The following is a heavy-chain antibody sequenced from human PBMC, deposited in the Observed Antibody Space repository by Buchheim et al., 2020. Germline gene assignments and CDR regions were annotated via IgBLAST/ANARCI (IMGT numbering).Heavy chain of an antibody. CDR2: ISYDGSNK. J-gene: IGHJ4*02. D-gene: IGHD6-19*01. CDR3: AKEGYSSGYHY. CDR1: GFTFSSYD. V-gene: IGHV3-30*18. Sequence: QVQLVESGGGVVQPGRSLRLSCAASGFTFSSYDMHWVRQAPGKGLEWVAVISYDGSNKYYADSVKGRFTISRDNSKNTLYLQMNSLRAEDTAVYYCAKEGYSSGYHYWGQGTL.